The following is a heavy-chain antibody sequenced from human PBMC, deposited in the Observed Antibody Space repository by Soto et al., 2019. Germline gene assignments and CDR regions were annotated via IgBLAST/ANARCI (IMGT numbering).Heavy chain of an antibody. J-gene: IGHJ2*01. Sequence: ASVKVSCKASGGTFSSYAISWVRQAPGQGLEWMGGIIPIFGTANYAQKFQGRVTITADESTSTAYMELSSLRSEDTAVYYCARALGNRFYWYFDLWGRGTLVTVSS. CDR1: GGTFSSYA. V-gene: IGHV1-69*13. D-gene: IGHD2-15*01. CDR2: IIPIFGTA. CDR3: ARALGNRFYWYFDL.